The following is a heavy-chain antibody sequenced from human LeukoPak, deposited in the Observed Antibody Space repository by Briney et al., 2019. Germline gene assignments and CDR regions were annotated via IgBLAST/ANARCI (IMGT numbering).Heavy chain of an antibody. J-gene: IGHJ6*02. CDR3: AKDIVATYYYGMDV. CDR2: ISYDGSNE. V-gene: IGHV3-30*18. CDR1: GFTFSGYG. Sequence: GGSLRLSCAASGFTFSGYGMHWVRQAPGKGLEWVAVISYDGSNEYYAGSVKGRFTISRDNSKNTLYLQMNSLRAEDTAVYYCAKDIVATYYYGMDVWGQGTTVTVSS. D-gene: IGHD5-12*01.